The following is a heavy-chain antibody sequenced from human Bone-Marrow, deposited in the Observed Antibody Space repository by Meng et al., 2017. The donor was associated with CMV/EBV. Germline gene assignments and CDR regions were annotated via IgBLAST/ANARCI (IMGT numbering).Heavy chain of an antibody. CDR3: ARVRGSYCGRIGCHGPFDT. J-gene: IGHJ3*02. CDR2: INPSTGDT. V-gene: IGHV1-2*02. CDR1: IYTFTAYY. Sequence: ASVKVSCKASIYTFTAYYLHWVRQAPGQGLECMGWINPSTGDTNYAQRFQDRVTMTRDTSISTAYMELGSMRSDDTAVYYCARVRGSYCGRIGCHGPFDTWGQGTMVTVSS. D-gene: IGHD2-2*01.